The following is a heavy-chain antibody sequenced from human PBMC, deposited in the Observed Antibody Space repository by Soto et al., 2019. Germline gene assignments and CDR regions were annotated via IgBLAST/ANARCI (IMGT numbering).Heavy chain of an antibody. CDR1: GMR. CDR2: IDWEDTK. CDR3: ARAFYGMDV. V-gene: IGHV2-70*04. Sequence: GMRVTWIRQPPGKALEWLARIDWEDTKLYSTSLKTRLTISKDTSKNQVVLTMTNVDPADTGTYYCARAFYGMDVWGQGTTVT. J-gene: IGHJ6*02.